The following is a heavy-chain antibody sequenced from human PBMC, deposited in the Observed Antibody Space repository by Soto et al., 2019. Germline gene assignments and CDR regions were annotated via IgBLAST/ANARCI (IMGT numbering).Heavy chain of an antibody. CDR1: GGYIRSSYYY. CDR2: IYYSGST. D-gene: IGHD3-10*01. CDR3: ARHTAGSLAHFGMDV. Sequence: TSETLSLTCTVSGGYIRSSYYYWGWIRQPPGKGLEWIGSIYYSGSTYYNPSLKSRVTMSVDTSKNQFSLNLNSVTAADTAVYYCARHTAGSLAHFGMDVWGQGTTVTVSS. V-gene: IGHV4-39*01. J-gene: IGHJ6*02.